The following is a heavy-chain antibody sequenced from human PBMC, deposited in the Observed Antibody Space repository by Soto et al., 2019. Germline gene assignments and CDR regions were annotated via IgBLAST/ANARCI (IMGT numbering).Heavy chain of an antibody. CDR2: IDPSDSYT. Sequence: PGESLKISCKGSGYSFTRYWISWVRQMPGKGLEWMGRIDPSDSYTNYSPSFQGHVTISADKSISTAYLQWSSLKASDTAMYYCARQDPYYYDSSGSRGHFDYWGQGTLVTVSS. J-gene: IGHJ4*02. V-gene: IGHV5-10-1*01. CDR3: ARQDPYYYDSSGSRGHFDY. D-gene: IGHD3-22*01. CDR1: GYSFTRYW.